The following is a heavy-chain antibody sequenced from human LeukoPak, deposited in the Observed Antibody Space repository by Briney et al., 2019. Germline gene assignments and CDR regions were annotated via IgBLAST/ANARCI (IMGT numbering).Heavy chain of an antibody. CDR3: ARSAPATAITDY. Sequence: GGSLRLSCAASGFSFSRYNMNWVRQAPGKGLEWVSFISSSSSYIYYADSVKGRFTISRDNAKNSLYLQMNSLRAEDTAVYYCARSAPATAITDYWGQGALVTVSS. J-gene: IGHJ4*02. CDR1: GFSFSRYN. CDR2: ISSSSSYI. V-gene: IGHV3-21*01. D-gene: IGHD2-2*02.